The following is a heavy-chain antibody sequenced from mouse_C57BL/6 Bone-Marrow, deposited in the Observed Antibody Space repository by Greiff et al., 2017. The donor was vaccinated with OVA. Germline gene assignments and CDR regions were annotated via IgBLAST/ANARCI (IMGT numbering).Heavy chain of an antibody. Sequence: EVQVVESGGGLVQPGGSMKLSCAASGFTFSDAWMDWVRQSPEKGLEWVAEIRNKANNHATYYAESVKGRFTISRDDSKSSVYLQMNSLRAEDTGIYYCTIGGYSNSRYWYFDVWGTGTTVTVSS. CDR3: TIGGYSNSRYWYFDV. V-gene: IGHV6-6*01. CDR2: IRNKANNHAT. CDR1: GFTFSDAW. J-gene: IGHJ1*03. D-gene: IGHD2-5*01.